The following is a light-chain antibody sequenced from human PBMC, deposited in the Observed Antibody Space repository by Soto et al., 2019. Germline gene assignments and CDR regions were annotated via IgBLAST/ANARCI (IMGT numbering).Light chain of an antibody. CDR2: GAS. CDR3: QQYGSSGT. CDR1: QSVSNNY. Sequence: EIVLTQSPVTLSLSPGERATLSCGASQSVSNNYLAWYQQKPGQAPRLLIYGASNRATGIPDRFSGSGSGTDFTLTISRLEPGDFAVYYCQQYGSSGTFGQGTKVDIK. J-gene: IGKJ1*01. V-gene: IGKV3-20*01.